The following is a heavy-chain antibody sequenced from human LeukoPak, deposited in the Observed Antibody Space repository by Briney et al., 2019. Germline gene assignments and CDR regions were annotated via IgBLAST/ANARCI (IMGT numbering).Heavy chain of an antibody. J-gene: IGHJ4*02. D-gene: IGHD4-17*01. Sequence: GGSLRLSCAASGFTVSSNYMSWVRQAPGKGLEWVSVIYSGGSTYYADSVKGRFTISRDNSKNTLYLQMNSLRAEDTAVYYCARGGWGFDYGDYDYWGQGTLVTISS. CDR2: IYSGGST. V-gene: IGHV3-53*01. CDR3: ARGGWGFDYGDYDY. CDR1: GFTVSSNY.